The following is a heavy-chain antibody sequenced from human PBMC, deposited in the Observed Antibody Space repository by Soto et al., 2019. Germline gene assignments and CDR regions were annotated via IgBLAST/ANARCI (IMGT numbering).Heavy chain of an antibody. J-gene: IGHJ6*02. D-gene: IGHD3-10*01. Sequence: ASVKVSCKASGYTCTSYTMHWVRQAPGQRLEWMGWINAGNGNTKYSQKFQGRVTITRDTSASTAYMELSSLRSEDTAVYYCASSYYYGSGLISIEYYYYGMDVWGQGTTVTVSS. CDR2: INAGNGNT. CDR3: ASSYYYGSGLISIEYYYYGMDV. CDR1: GYTCTSYT. V-gene: IGHV1-3*01.